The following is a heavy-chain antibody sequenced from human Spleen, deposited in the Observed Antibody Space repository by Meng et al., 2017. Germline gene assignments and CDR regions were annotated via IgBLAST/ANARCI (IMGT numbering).Heavy chain of an antibody. J-gene: IGHJ3*02. V-gene: IGHV1-2*02. CDR1: GYTFTGYY. CDR2: INPNSGGT. Sequence: ASVKVSCKASGYTFTGYYMHWVRQAPGQGLEWMGWINPNSGGTNYAQKFQGRVTMTRDTSISTAYMELSRLRSDDTAVYYCASSSLVPQYYYDSSGYYWPVAFDIWGQGTMVTVSS. D-gene: IGHD3-22*01. CDR3: ASSSLVPQYYYDSSGYYWPVAFDI.